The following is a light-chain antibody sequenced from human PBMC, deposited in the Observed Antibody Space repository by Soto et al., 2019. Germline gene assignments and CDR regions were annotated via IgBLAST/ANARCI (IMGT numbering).Light chain of an antibody. V-gene: IGKV1-39*01. CDR1: QSIGRY. CDR2: TTT. CDR3: QQTYSTIFT. Sequence: DIQMTQSPSSRSASVGAKVTITSQASQSIGRYLNWYQQKPGKAPSLLISTTTTLQSEVPSRFSGSGSGTDFTLTITSLQPEDFATYYCQQTYSTIFTFGPGTKVDIK. J-gene: IGKJ3*01.